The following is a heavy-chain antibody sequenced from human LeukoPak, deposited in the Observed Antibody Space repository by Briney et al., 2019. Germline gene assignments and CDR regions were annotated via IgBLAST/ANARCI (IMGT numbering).Heavy chain of an antibody. J-gene: IGHJ5*02. CDR2: ISYDGSNK. V-gene: IGHV3-30*04. CDR3: ARRDCSSTSCPFDP. CDR1: GFTFSSYA. Sequence: GGSLRLSCAASGFTFSSYAMHWVRQAPGKGLEWVAVISYDGSNKYYADSVKGRFTISRDNSKNTLYLQMNSLRAEDTAVYYCARRDCSSTSCPFDPWGQGTLVTVSS. D-gene: IGHD2-2*01.